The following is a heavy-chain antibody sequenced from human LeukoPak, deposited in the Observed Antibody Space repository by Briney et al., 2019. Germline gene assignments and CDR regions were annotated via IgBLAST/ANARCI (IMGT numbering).Heavy chain of an antibody. CDR2: ISAYNGNA. D-gene: IGHD6-13*01. V-gene: IGHV1-18*01. CDR3: ARGAYSSSWYPAFDI. CDR1: GYTFTSYG. Sequence: ASVKVSCKASGYTFTSYGISWVRQAPGQGLEWMGWISAYNGNANYAQKFQGRVTITTDESTSTAYMELSSLRSEDTAVYYCARGAYSSSWYPAFDIWGQGTMVTVSS. J-gene: IGHJ3*02.